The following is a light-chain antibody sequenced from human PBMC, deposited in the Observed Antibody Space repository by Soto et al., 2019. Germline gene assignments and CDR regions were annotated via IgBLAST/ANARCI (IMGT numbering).Light chain of an antibody. Sequence: QSALTQPPSASGTPGQIITISCSGSRSNNGNNIVTWYQQLPGVAPKVVIYRTEQRPSGVPDRFSGSKSGTSASLAISGLQPEDEAGYYCGAWDDTRTGRWVFGGGTKVTVL. V-gene: IGLV1-44*01. CDR2: RTE. CDR3: GAWDDTRTGRWV. CDR1: RSNNGNNI. J-gene: IGLJ3*02.